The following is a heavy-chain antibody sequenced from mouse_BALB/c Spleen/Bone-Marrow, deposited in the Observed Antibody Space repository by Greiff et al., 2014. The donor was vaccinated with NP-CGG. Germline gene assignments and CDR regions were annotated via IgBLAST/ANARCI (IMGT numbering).Heavy chain of an antibody. CDR2: IYPSDSYT. CDR1: GYTFTSYW. Sequence: VQLQQSGAELVRPGASVKLSCKTSGYTFTSYWINWVKQRPGQGLEWIGNIYPSDSYTTYNQKFKDKATLTVDKSSSTAYMQLNSPTSEDSAVYFCTRPSYYYGSGPYAMGYWGQGTSVTVSS. CDR3: TRPSYYYGSGPYAMGY. J-gene: IGHJ4*01. D-gene: IGHD1-1*01. V-gene: IGHV1-69*02.